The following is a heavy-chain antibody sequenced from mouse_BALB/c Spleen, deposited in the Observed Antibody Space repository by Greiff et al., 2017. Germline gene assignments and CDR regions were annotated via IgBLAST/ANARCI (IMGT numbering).Heavy chain of an antibody. CDR3: ARTLYFDY. CDR2: ISSGGSYT. Sequence: EVNVVESGGGLVKPGGSLKLSCAASGFTFSSYAMSWVRQSPEKRLEWVAEISSGGSYTYYPDTVTGRFTISRDNAKNTLYLEMSSLRSEDTAMYYCARTLYFDYWGQGTTLTVSS. J-gene: IGHJ2*01. CDR1: GFTFSSYA. V-gene: IGHV5-9-4*01.